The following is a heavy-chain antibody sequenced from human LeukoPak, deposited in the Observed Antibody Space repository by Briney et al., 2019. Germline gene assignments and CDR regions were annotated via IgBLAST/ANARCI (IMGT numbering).Heavy chain of an antibody. CDR1: GGSFSGYY. CDR3: ARGRGYYDTSNWFDP. V-gene: IGHV4-34*01. Sequence: SETLSLTCAVYGGSFSGYYWSWIRQPPGKGLEWIGEINHSGSTNYNPSLKSRVTISVDTSKNQFSLKLCSVTAADTAVYYCARGRGYYDTSNWFDPWGQGTLVTVSS. D-gene: IGHD3-9*01. CDR2: INHSGST. J-gene: IGHJ5*02.